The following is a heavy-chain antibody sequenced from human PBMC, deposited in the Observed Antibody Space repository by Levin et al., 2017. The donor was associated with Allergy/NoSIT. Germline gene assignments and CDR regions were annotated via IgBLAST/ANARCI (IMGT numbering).Heavy chain of an antibody. CDR2: INSDGSST. J-gene: IGHJ4*02. Sequence: RASVKVSCAASGFTFSSYWMHWVRQAPGKGLVWVSRINSDGSSTSYADSVKGRFTISRDNAKNTLYLQMNSLRAEDTAVYYCARDCRDTAMDPITWQDCFDYWGQGTLVTVSS. CDR3: ARDCRDTAMDPITWQDCFDY. D-gene: IGHD5-18*01. CDR1: GFTFSSYW. V-gene: IGHV3-74*01.